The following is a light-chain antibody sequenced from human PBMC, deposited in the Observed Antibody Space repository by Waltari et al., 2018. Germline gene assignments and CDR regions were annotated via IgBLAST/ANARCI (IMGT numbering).Light chain of an antibody. V-gene: IGKV3D-15*01. Sequence: EIVMTQSPAVLSVSPGQRATLSCRASETVTSHLAWYQQKPCPAPPLLLYDVSTRAAGIPARFSGSGSETEFTLTVTSLQSEDCAVYYCQQYYEWQTFGPGTKVEIK. J-gene: IGKJ1*01. CDR1: ETVTSH. CDR3: QQYYEWQT. CDR2: DVS.